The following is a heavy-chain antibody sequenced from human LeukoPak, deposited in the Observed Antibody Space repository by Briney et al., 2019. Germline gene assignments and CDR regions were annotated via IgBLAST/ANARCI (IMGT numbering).Heavy chain of an antibody. CDR1: GFIVKNVW. CDR2: ISGSGGST. Sequence: GGSLRLSCAVSGFIVKNVWMTWVRQAPGKGLEWVSVISGSGGSTYYADSVKGRFTISRDNSKNTLYLQMNSLRADDTAVYYCAKEWGVDYGLRYWGQGTLVTVSS. J-gene: IGHJ4*02. CDR3: AKEWGVDYGLRY. D-gene: IGHD4-17*01. V-gene: IGHV3-23*01.